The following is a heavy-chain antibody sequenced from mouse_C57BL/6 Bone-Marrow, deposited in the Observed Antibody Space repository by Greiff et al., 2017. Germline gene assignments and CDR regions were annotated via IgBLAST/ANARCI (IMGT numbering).Heavy chain of an antibody. J-gene: IGHJ2*01. CDR3: AGASYFPLFDY. D-gene: IGHD6-1*01. V-gene: IGHV12-3*01. CDR2: ITHSGET. Sequence: VKLQESGPGLVKPSQSLFLTCSITGFPITSGYYWIWIRQSPGKPLEWMGYITHSGETFYNPSLQSPISITRETSQNQFFLQLNSVTTEDTAMYYCAGASYFPLFDYWGQGTTLTVSS. CDR1: GFPITSGYY.